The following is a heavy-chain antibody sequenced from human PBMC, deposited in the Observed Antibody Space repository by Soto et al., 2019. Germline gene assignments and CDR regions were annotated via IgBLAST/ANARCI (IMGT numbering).Heavy chain of an antibody. CDR2: INHSGST. CDR1: GGSFSGYY. J-gene: IGHJ5*02. V-gene: IGHV4-34*01. Sequence: PSETLSLTCAVYGGSFSGYYWSWIRQPPGKGLEWIGEINHSGSTNYNPSLKSRVTISVDTSKNQFSLKLSSVTAAVTAVYYCARVKGNFSPPAQRFDPWGQGTLVTVSS. CDR3: ARVKGNFSPPAQRFDP. D-gene: IGHD1-1*01.